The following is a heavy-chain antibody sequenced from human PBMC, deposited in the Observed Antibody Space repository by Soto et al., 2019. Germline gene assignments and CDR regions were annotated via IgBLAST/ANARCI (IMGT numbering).Heavy chain of an antibody. Sequence: SETLSLTCTVSGGSISSYDWSWIRQRPGKGLEWIGYIYYSGSTNYNPALKIRVTISVDTSKNQFSLKLSSVTAADTAVYYCARHYCTNGVCYTPNWFDPSGPGTLVTVSS. CDR3: ARHYCTNGVCYTPNWFDP. J-gene: IGHJ5*02. CDR2: IYYSGST. D-gene: IGHD2-8*01. V-gene: IGHV4-59*08. CDR1: GGSISSYD.